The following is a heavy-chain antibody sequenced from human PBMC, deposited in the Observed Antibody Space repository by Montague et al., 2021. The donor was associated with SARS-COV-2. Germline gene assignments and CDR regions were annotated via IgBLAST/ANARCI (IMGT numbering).Heavy chain of an antibody. CDR3: ARELADYGMDV. CDR1: GFTFSSYC. CDR2: ISSSSSYI. J-gene: IGHJ6*02. V-gene: IGHV3-21*01. Sequence: SLRLSCAASGFTFSSYCMNWVRQAPGKGLEWVSSISSSSSYIYYADSVKGRFTISRDNSKNTLYLQMNSLRAEDTAVYYCARELADYGMDVWGQGTTVTVSS.